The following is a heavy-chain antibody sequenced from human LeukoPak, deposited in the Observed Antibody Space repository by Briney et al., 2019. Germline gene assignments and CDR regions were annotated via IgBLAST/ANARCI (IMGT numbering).Heavy chain of an antibody. J-gene: IGHJ4*02. CDR1: GFTFDNAW. CDR2: IKSKTDGGTT. Sequence: GGSLRLSWAASGFTFDNAWMSWVRQAPGKGLEWVGRIKSKTDGGTTDYAAPVKGRFTISRDDSKNTLYLQMISLKIEDTAVYYCTRIIKSGSFDYWGQGVLVTVSS. CDR3: TRIIKSGSFDY. V-gene: IGHV3-15*01. D-gene: IGHD1-26*01.